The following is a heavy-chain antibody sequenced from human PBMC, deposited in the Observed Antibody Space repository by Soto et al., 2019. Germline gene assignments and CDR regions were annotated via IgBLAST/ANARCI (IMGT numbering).Heavy chain of an antibody. Sequence: SLNVSCKASGGTFSIYAISWVRQAPGQGLEWMGGIIPIFGTANYAQKFQGRVTITADKSTSTAYMELSSLRSEDTAVYYCASEAVAGWGYFDYWGQGTLVTVSS. CDR1: GGTFSIYA. J-gene: IGHJ4*02. D-gene: IGHD6-19*01. V-gene: IGHV1-69*06. CDR2: IIPIFGTA. CDR3: ASEAVAGWGYFDY.